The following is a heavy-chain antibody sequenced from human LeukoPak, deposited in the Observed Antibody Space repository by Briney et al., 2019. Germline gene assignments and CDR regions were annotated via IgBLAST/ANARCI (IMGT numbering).Heavy chain of an antibody. D-gene: IGHD5-24*01. CDR1: GFTFNDYY. CDR3: ARQREMTTIFTALGY. CDR2: ISSSGSTI. J-gene: IGHJ4*02. V-gene: IGHV3-11*01. Sequence: GGSLRLSCAAPGFTFNDYYMSWIRQAPGKGLEWVSCISSSGSTIYYADSVKGRFTISRDNAKKSLYLQMNSLRAEDTAVYYCARQREMTTIFTALGYWGQGTLVTVSS.